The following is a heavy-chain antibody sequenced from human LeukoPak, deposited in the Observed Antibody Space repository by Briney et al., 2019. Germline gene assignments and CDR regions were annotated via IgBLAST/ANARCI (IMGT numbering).Heavy chain of an antibody. J-gene: IGHJ5*02. Sequence: PSETLSLTCTVSGGSISSSSYSWGWIRQPPGKGLEWVGNIYYTGSTYYNPSLKSRVTISVDTSKNRFSLKLSSVTAADTAVYYCARGQGYSYGYEWFDPWGQGTLVTVSS. CDR3: ARGQGYSYGYEWFDP. CDR2: IYYTGST. CDR1: GGSISSSSYS. V-gene: IGHV4-39*07. D-gene: IGHD5-18*01.